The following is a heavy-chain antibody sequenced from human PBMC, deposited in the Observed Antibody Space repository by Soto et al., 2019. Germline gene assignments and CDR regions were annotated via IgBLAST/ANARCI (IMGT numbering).Heavy chain of an antibody. Sequence: SVNGSWKPSGGTFSSYSISWVRQAPGQGLEWMGGIIPIFGTANYAQKFQGRVTITADESTSTAYMELSSLRSEDTAVYYCASLAAAVEGPFDYWGQGTLVTXS. V-gene: IGHV1-69*13. CDR1: GGTFSSYS. J-gene: IGHJ4*02. CDR3: ASLAAAVEGPFDY. CDR2: IIPIFGTA. D-gene: IGHD6-13*01.